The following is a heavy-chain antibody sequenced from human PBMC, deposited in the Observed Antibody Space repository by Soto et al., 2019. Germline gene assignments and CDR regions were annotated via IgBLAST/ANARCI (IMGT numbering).Heavy chain of an antibody. D-gene: IGHD3-22*01. V-gene: IGHV4-30-2*01. Sequence: LQLQESGSGLVKPSQTLSLTCAVSGGSISSGGYSWSWIRQPPGKGLEWIGYIYHSGSTYYNPSLKSRVTISVDRSKNQFSLKLSSVTAADTAVYYCARPSMIDGTIDYWGQGTLVTVSS. J-gene: IGHJ4*02. CDR1: GGSISSGGYS. CDR3: ARPSMIDGTIDY. CDR2: IYHSGST.